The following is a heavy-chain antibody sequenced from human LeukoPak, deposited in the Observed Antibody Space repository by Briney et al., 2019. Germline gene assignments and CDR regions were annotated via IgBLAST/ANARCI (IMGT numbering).Heavy chain of an antibody. Sequence: GGSLRLSCAASGFTFSSYIMNWVRQAPGKGLEWVSYISSSGITKQYADSVEGRFTISRDNAKNSLYLQMNSLRAEDTAVYYCAELGITMIGGVWGKGTTVTISS. D-gene: IGHD3-10*02. CDR3: AELGITMIGGV. J-gene: IGHJ6*04. CDR1: GFTFSSYI. CDR2: ISSSGITK. V-gene: IGHV3-48*03.